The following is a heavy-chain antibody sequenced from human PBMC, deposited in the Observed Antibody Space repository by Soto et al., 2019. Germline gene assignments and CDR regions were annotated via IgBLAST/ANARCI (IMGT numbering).Heavy chain of an antibody. CDR2: IYPGDSDT. CDR3: AGVGAQERGVRTASGSSAFDI. J-gene: IGHJ3*02. V-gene: IGHV5-51*01. Sequence: GESLKISCKGSGYSFTSYWIGWVRQMPGKGLEWMGIIYPGDSDTRYSPSFQGQVTISADKSISTAYLQWSSLKASDTAMYYCAGVGAQERGVRTASGSSAFDIWGQGTMVTVSS. CDR1: GYSFTSYW. D-gene: IGHD6-25*01.